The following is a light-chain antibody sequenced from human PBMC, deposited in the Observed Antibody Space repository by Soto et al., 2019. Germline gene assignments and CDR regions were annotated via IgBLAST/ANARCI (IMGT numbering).Light chain of an antibody. J-gene: IGKJ2*02. CDR2: DTS. Sequence: DIQMTQSLATLSVSVGDRVTITCRASQSISSWLAWYQQKPGKAPKLLIYDTSNLESGVPSRFSGSGSGTEFTLTISSLQPDDFATYYCQQYNDLCTFGQGTKLEIK. CDR1: QSISSW. CDR3: QQYNDLCT. V-gene: IGKV1-5*01.